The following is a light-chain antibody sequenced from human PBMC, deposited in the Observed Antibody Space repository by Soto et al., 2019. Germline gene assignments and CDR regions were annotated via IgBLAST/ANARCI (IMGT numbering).Light chain of an antibody. CDR2: DAS. J-gene: IGKJ1*01. V-gene: IGKV1-5*01. Sequence: DIQMTQSPSALSASVGDRVTITCRASQSISSWLAWYQQKPGKAPRLLIYDASYLERGVPSRFSGSGSGTEFTLTISDLQPDDLATYYCQQYNNFWTFGPGTKVDIK. CDR3: QQYNNFWT. CDR1: QSISSW.